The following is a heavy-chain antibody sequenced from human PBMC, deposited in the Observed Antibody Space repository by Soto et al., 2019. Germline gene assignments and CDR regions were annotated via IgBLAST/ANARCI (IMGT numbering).Heavy chain of an antibody. CDR2: TYYRSKWYN. J-gene: IGHJ6*03. CDR1: GDDVSSNSAA. V-gene: IGHV6-1*01. CDR3: ARAPPGYCSGASCYLGYMDV. Sequence: QVQLQQSGPGLVKPSQTLSLTCAISGDDVSSNSAAWNWIRLSPSRGLEWLGRTYYRSKWYNEYALSVKSRLTFTADTSKNQFSLQLSSVTPEDTAIYYCARAPPGYCSGASCYLGYMDVWGKGTTVTVSS. D-gene: IGHD2-2*03.